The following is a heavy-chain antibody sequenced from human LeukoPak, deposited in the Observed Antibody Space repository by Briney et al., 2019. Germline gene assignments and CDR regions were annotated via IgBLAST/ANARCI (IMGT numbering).Heavy chain of an antibody. J-gene: IGHJ6*02. CDR3: ARDGYYYKAMDV. D-gene: IGHD3-10*01. V-gene: IGHV3-66*01. CDR1: GFTVSSNS. Sequence: GGSLRLSCAASGFTVSSNSMSWVRQAPGKGLVWVSVIYTGGTTYYADSVKGRFTISRDNSKNTLYLQMNSLRAEDTAVYYCARDGYYYKAMDVWGQGTTVTVSS. CDR2: IYTGGTT.